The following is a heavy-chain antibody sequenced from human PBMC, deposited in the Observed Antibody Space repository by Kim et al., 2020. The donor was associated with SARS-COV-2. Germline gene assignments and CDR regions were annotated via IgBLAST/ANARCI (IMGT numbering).Heavy chain of an antibody. CDR3: TRAKVGAPSDL. J-gene: IGHJ3*01. Sequence: TTYADSVKGRFTISRDNAKNTVYLQMNSLTTGDTAVYYCTRAKVGAPSDLWGQGTMVIVSS. CDR2: T. V-gene: IGHV3-74*03.